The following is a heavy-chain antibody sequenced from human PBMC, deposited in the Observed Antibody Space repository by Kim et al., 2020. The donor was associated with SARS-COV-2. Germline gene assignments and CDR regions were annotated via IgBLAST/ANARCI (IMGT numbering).Heavy chain of an antibody. CDR3: AKPAFSPRDFIAAAGIEGDAFDI. CDR1: GFTFSSYG. J-gene: IGHJ3*02. Sequence: GGSLRLSCAASGFTFSSYGMHWVRQAPGKGLEWVAVIWYDGSNKYYADSVKGRFTISRDNSKNTLYLQMNSLRAEDTAVYYCAKPAFSPRDFIAAAGIEGDAFDIWGQGTMVTVSS. CDR2: IWYDGSNK. D-gene: IGHD6-13*01. V-gene: IGHV3-33*06.